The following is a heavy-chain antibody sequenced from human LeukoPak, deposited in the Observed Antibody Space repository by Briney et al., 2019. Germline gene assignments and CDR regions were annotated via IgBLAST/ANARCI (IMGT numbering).Heavy chain of an antibody. J-gene: IGHJ4*02. CDR1: GFSFSDYY. Sequence: GGSLRLSCEASGFSFSDYYMTWIRQAPGKGLEWVSYISPSGSTIRNADAVKGRFTISRDNTRNSLYLQMSSLRADDTAVYYCARAGRGFTYGYSDSWGQGTLVTVSS. D-gene: IGHD2-8*01. CDR2: ISPSGSTI. V-gene: IGHV3-11*01. CDR3: ARAGRGFTYGYSDS.